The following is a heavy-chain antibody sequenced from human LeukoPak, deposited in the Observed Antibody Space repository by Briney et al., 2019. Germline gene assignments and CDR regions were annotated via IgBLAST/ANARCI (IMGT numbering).Heavy chain of an antibody. CDR3: AGGVQGAGPLDY. CDR1: GFTFSDYY. J-gene: IGHJ4*02. Sequence: GGSLRLSCAASGFTFSDYYMSWIRQAPGKGLEWISYISNSGTMIYYRDSVKGRFTVSRDNAQNSPYLQMNSLRAEDTALYYCAGGVQGAGPLDYWGQGSLVTVSS. CDR2: ISNSGTMI. D-gene: IGHD3-16*01. V-gene: IGHV3-11*01.